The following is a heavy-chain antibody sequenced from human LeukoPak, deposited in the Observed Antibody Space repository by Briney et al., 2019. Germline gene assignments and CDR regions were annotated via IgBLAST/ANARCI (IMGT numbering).Heavy chain of an antibody. Sequence: GGSLRLSCAASGFTFSSYAMHWVRQAPGKGLEWVAVISYGGSNKYYADSVKGRFTISRDNSKNTLYLQMNSLRAVDTAVYYCASPTPQYSGYDWGAFDIWGQGTMVTVSS. D-gene: IGHD5-12*01. V-gene: IGHV3-30*04. J-gene: IGHJ3*02. CDR2: ISYGGSNK. CDR3: ASPTPQYSGYDWGAFDI. CDR1: GFTFSSYA.